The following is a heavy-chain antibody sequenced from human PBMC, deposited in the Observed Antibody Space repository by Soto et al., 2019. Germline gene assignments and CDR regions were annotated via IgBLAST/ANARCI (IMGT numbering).Heavy chain of an antibody. V-gene: IGHV3-7*03. CDR3: ARDATYCLDC. J-gene: IGHJ4*02. D-gene: IGHD2-15*01. Sequence: LXLSCAASRFTFSGYGMAWVRRAPGKGLEWVANINQGGGEKYHVDSVKGRFTISRDNAENSLYLQMNSLRAEDTAVYYCARDATYCLDCWGRGTLVTVSS. CDR1: RFTFSGYG. CDR2: INQGGGEK.